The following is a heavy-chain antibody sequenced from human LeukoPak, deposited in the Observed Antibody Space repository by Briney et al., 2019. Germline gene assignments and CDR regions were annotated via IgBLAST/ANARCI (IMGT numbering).Heavy chain of an antibody. J-gene: IGHJ2*01. CDR2: IYYSGST. CDR1: GGSISSYY. CDR3: AKTYGSSGLGYFDL. Sequence: PSETLSLTCTVSGGSISSYYWSWIRQPPGKGLEWIGYIYYSGSTNYSPSLKSRLTISVDTSKNQFSLKLSSVTAADTAVYYCAKTYGSSGLGYFDLWGRGTLVTVSS. D-gene: IGHD6-13*01. V-gene: IGHV4-59*01.